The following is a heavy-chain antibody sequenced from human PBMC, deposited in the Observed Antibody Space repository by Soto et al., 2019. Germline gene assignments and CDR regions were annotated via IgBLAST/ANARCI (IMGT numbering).Heavy chain of an antibody. D-gene: IGHD5-12*01. J-gene: IGHJ6*02. V-gene: IGHV4-61*01. Sequence: SETMSLPCTLSAGSVSSGCYYWSWFLPPPGKGLEWIGYIHYSGSTNYNPSLKSRVTISVDTSKNQCSLKLSSVTAADTAVYYCATLGYSGYERNYYGMDVWGQGTTVTVSS. CDR2: IHYSGST. CDR3: ATLGYSGYERNYYGMDV. CDR1: AGSVSSGCYY.